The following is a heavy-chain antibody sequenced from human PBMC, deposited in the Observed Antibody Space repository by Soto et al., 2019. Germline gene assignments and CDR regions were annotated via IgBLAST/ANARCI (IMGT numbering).Heavy chain of an antibody. CDR2: INAGNGNT. D-gene: IGHD3-9*01. J-gene: IGHJ4*02. Sequence: QVQLVQSGAEVKKPGASVKVSCKASGYTFTNYGIHWVRQAPGQRLEWMGWINAGNGNTKYSQKIQGRVTITRDTSASTASMELSSMRSEDTAVYYCAGGLDVYYFDYWGQGTLVTVSS. V-gene: IGHV1-3*01. CDR3: AGGLDVYYFDY. CDR1: GYTFTNYG.